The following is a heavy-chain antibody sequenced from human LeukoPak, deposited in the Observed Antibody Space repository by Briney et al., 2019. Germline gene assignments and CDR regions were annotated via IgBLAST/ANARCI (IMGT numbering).Heavy chain of an antibody. V-gene: IGHV3-30*02. J-gene: IGHJ4*02. D-gene: IGHD4-17*01. CDR3: AKDDGDYY. CDR1: EFTFSDLG. CDR2: IRFDGSAK. Sequence: SAGSLRLSCAASEFTFSDLGMHWVRQTPGKGLEWLAFIRFDGSAKFYADSVKGRFSISRDNSRNTLFLQMNSLRIEDTAVYHCAKDDGDYYWGQGTLVTVSS.